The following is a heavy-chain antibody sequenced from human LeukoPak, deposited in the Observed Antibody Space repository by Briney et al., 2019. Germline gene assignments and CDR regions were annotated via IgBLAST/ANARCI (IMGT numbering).Heavy chain of an antibody. J-gene: IGHJ6*03. V-gene: IGHV3-66*02. CDR3: ARPYSGTYWGYYYMDV. CDR1: GFTVSGNY. Sequence: GGSLRLSRTVSGFTVSGNYMSWVRQAPGKGLEWVSVNYGGGSTYYADSVKGRFTISRDNSKNTLYLQMNSLRPEDTAVYYCARPYSGTYWGYYYMDVWGKGTTVTVSS. CDR2: NYGGGST. D-gene: IGHD1-26*01.